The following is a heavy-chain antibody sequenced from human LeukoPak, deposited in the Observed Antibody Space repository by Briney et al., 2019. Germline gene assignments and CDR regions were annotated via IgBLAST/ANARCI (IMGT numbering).Heavy chain of an antibody. D-gene: IGHD3-10*01. CDR3: AKADRGWGVITKD. J-gene: IGHJ4*02. CDR1: GFTFRSHA. CDR2: IGGSSDFT. Sequence: GGSLRLSCAASGFTFRSHAMSWVRQAPGKGLEWVSAIGGSSDFTYYAEYVKGRFTISRDNSKKTLYLQMNSLRAEDTAVYYCAKADRGWGVITKDWGQGTLVTVSS. V-gene: IGHV3-23*01.